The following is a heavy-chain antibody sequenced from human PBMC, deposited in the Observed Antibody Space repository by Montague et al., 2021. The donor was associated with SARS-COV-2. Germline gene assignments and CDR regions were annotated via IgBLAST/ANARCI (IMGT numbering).Heavy chain of an antibody. J-gene: IGHJ4*02. D-gene: IGHD3-22*01. CDR2: IYYSGST. Sequence: SETLSLTCTVSVGSTSSNNRYWGWIRQPPGKALEWIGSIYYSGSTYYNPSLKSRVTMSVDTSENQFSLKLSSVTAADTAVYYCARDGFYYDRSGPSNFDYWGQGTLVTVSS. CDR3: ARDGFYYDRSGPSNFDY. CDR1: VGSTSSNNRY. V-gene: IGHV4-39*07.